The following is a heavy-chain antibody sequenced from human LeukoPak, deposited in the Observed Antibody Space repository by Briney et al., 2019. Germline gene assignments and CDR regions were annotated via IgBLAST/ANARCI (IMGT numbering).Heavy chain of an antibody. V-gene: IGHV5-51*01. D-gene: IGHD4-23*01. CDR2: IYPGDSDT. Sequence: GESLKISCKGSGYSFTSYWIGWVRQMPGKGLEWMGIIYPGDSDTRYSPSFQGQVTISADKSISTAYLQWSSLKASDTAMYYCARSLDYGGQAHYFDYWGQGTLVTVSS. CDR3: ARSLDYGGQAHYFDY. CDR1: GYSFTSYW. J-gene: IGHJ4*02.